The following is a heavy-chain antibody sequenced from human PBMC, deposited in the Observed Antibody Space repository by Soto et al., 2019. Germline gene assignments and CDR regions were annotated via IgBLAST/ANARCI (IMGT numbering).Heavy chain of an antibody. CDR1: GGSVTNSSYD. Sequence: SERLSLACTVSGGSVTNSSYDWGWIRQSPGKGLEWIGSVYYRGRSYSKSSVKSRVTISVDTSKNQFSLNFNSVTASDTALYYCVSQRTTVLTQAYFDYWGPGALVTVSS. CDR2: VYYRGRS. D-gene: IGHD4-17*01. J-gene: IGHJ4*02. V-gene: IGHV4-39*01. CDR3: VSQRTTVLTQAYFDY.